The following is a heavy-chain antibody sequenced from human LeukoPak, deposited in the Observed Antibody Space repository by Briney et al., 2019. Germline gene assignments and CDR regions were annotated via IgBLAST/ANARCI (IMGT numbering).Heavy chain of an antibody. CDR2: ISGSGGST. V-gene: IGHV3-23*01. D-gene: IGHD6-19*01. CDR1: GFTVSSNY. J-gene: IGHJ4*02. Sequence: GGSLRLSCAASGFTVSSNYMSWVRQAPGKGLEWVSAISGSGGSTYYADSVKGRFTISRDNSKNTLYLQMNSLRAEDTAVYYCAKDAPYSSGWHFDYWGQGTLVTVSS. CDR3: AKDAPYSSGWHFDY.